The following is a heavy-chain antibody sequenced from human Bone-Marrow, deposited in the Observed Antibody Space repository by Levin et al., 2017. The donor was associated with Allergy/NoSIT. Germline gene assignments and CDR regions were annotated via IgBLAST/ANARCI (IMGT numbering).Heavy chain of an antibody. J-gene: IGHJ4*02. CDR1: GFTFSSYG. CDR2: ISYDGSNK. D-gene: IGHD2-2*01. CDR3: ARTPYCSSTSCSEIDY. V-gene: IGHV3-30*03. Sequence: GGSLRLSCAASGFTFSSYGMHWVRQAPGKGLEWVAVISYDGSNKYYADSVKGRFTISRDNSKNTLYLQMNSLRAEDTAVYYCARTPYCSSTSCSEIDYWGQGTLVTVSS.